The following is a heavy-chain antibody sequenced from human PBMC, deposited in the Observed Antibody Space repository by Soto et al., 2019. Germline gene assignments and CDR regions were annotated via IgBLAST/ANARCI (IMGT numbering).Heavy chain of an antibody. CDR3: AKVTSRERGYSYGASDY. V-gene: IGHV3-23*05. J-gene: IGHJ4*01. CDR1: GLPHSSFA. Sequence: GGSLRLSCTASGLPHSSFAMMWVRQAPGKGLECVSGIYGSGRGIEYADSVKGRFTISRDNSKNTVYLQMNSLRVEDTAVYFCAKVTSRERGYSYGASDYCGHGTLVTVSS. CDR2: IYGSGRGI. D-gene: IGHD5-18*01.